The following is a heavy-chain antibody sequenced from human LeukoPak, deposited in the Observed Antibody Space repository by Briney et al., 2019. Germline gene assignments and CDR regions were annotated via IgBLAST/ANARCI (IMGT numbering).Heavy chain of an antibody. V-gene: IGHV3-23*01. J-gene: IGHJ4*02. CDR1: GFTFSSYA. CDR2: ISGSGGST. CDR3: ANTFSPLRADYFDY. D-gene: IGHD4-17*01. Sequence: GGSLRLSCAASGFTFSSYAMSWVRQAPGKGLEWVSAISGSGGSTYYADSVKGRFTISRDNSKNPLYLQMNSLRAEDTAVYYCANTFSPLRADYFDYRGQGTLVTVSS.